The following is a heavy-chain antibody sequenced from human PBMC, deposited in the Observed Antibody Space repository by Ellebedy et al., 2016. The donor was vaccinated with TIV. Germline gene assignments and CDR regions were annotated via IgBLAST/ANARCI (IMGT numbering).Heavy chain of an antibody. Sequence: SETLSLTXTVSGGSISSYYWSWIRQPPGKGLEWIGSIYYSGSTNYNPSLKSRVTISVDTSKNQFSLKLSSVTAADTAVYYCAGGQWLDGPWVFDYWGQGTLVTVSS. J-gene: IGHJ4*02. V-gene: IGHV4-59*01. CDR3: AGGQWLDGPWVFDY. CDR1: GGSISSYY. CDR2: IYYSGST. D-gene: IGHD6-19*01.